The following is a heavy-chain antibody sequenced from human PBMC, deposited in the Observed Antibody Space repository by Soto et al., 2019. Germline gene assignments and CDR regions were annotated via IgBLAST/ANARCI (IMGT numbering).Heavy chain of an antibody. V-gene: IGHV4-31*03. D-gene: IGHD3-22*01. CDR3: ARDGDYDTSGYAGDAFDV. Sequence: QVQLQESGPGLVKPSQTLSLTCTVSGGSISSGSYYWSWIRQHPGKGLEWIGYIYYSGSTYYNPSLKSRLTISVDTSKHQFSLKLTSVTAADTAVYYCARDGDYDTSGYAGDAFDVWGQGTMVTVSS. CDR2: IYYSGST. J-gene: IGHJ3*01. CDR1: GGSISSGSYY.